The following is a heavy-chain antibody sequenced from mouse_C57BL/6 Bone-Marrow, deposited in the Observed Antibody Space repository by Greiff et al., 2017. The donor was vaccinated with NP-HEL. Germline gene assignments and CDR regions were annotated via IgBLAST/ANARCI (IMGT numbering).Heavy chain of an antibody. J-gene: IGHJ2*01. CDR1: GFNIKNTY. CDR2: IDPANGNT. CDR3: ARSLSFITTVVATYDY. Sequence: VQLQQSVAELVRPGASVKLSCTASGFNIKNTYMHWVKQRPEQGLEWIGRIDPANGNTKYAPKFQGKATITADTSSNTAYLQLSSLTSDDTAIYYCARSLSFITTVVATYDYWGQGTTLTVSS. V-gene: IGHV14-3*01. D-gene: IGHD1-1*01.